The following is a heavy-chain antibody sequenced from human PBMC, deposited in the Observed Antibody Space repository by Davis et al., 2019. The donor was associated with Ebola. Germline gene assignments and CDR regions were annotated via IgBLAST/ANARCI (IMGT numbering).Heavy chain of an antibody. J-gene: IGHJ6*02. CDR2: ISGSGGST. CDR1: GFTFSSYA. CDR3: AKDRPYYYGSGRGGMDV. D-gene: IGHD3-10*01. Sequence: PGGSLRLSCAASGFTFSSYAMSWVRQAPGKGLEWVSCISGSGGSTEYADSAKGRLTISRDNAKNTLYLQMNSLRAEDTAVYYCAKDRPYYYGSGRGGMDVWGQGTTVTVSS. V-gene: IGHV3-23*01.